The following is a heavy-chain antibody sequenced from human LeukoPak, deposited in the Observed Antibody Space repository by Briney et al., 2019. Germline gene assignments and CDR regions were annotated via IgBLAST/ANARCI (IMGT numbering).Heavy chain of an antibody. CDR1: DASFNTHY. J-gene: IGHJ3*02. CDR3: ARDPTTLTKGFDI. V-gene: IGHV4-59*11. Sequence: SETLSLTCTVSDASFNTHYWTWIRQPPGKGLEWIGYISYGGSTNYNPSLKSRVTISVDTSKNQFSLRLTSLTAADTAVYYCARDPTTLTKGFDIWGQGTMVTVSS. D-gene: IGHD4-17*01. CDR2: ISYGGST.